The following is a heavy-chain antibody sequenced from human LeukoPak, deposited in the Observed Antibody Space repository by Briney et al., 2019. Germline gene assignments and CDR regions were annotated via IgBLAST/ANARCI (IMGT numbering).Heavy chain of an antibody. CDR1: GLTFSTSG. CDR2: IGPTGSDR. CDR3: ARDLFYAFDI. J-gene: IGHJ3*02. Sequence: GGSLRLSCTASGLTFSTSGFNWVRQAPGKGLEWVASIGPTGSDRYHADSIKGRFTISRDNANNFLYLQMNSLRAEDTAVYYCARDLFYAFDIWGQGTMVTVSS. V-gene: IGHV3-21*06.